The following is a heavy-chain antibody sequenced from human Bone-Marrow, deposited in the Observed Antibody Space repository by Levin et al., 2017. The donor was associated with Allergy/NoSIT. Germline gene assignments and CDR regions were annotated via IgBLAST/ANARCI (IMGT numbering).Heavy chain of an antibody. CDR1: GFTFSSYL. Sequence: SCAASGFTFSSYLMHWVRQAPGKGLVWVSRISADGSSTIYADSVKGRFTISRDNAENTLYLQMNSLRPEDTAVYYCATELAAGYWGQGTLVTVSS. CDR3: ATELAAGY. J-gene: IGHJ4*02. CDR2: ISADGSST. V-gene: IGHV3-74*01. D-gene: IGHD2-15*01.